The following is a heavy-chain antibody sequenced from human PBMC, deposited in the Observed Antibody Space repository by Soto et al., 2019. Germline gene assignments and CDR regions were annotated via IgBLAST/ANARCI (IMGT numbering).Heavy chain of an antibody. CDR1: GFTFSNAW. D-gene: IGHD1-1*01. CDR2: IKSKTDSGTT. J-gene: IGHJ4*02. CDR3: TTGHDPSIDY. V-gene: IGHV3-15*01. Sequence: GGSLRLSCAASGFTFSNAWMSWVRQAPGKGLEWVGRIKSKTDSGTTDYAAPVKGRFTISRDDSKNTLYLQMNSLKTEDTAVYYCTTGHDPSIDYWGQGTLVTVSS.